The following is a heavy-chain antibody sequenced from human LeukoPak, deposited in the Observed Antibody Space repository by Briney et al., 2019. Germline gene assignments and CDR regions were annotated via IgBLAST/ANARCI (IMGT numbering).Heavy chain of an antibody. CDR3: EDGIRDYYGSGSYYNAPADY. CDR2: IRGSGCST. V-gene: IGHV3-23*01. J-gene: IGHJ4*02. CDR1: GFTFSSYA. Sequence: SGGSLRLSCAASGFTFSSYAMSWVGQAPGKGPNRIPHIRGSGCSTYYADSVKGRFTISRDNSKNTLYLQMNSLRAEDMFFYHAEDGIRDYYGSGSYYNAPADYWGQGTLVTVSS. D-gene: IGHD3-10*01.